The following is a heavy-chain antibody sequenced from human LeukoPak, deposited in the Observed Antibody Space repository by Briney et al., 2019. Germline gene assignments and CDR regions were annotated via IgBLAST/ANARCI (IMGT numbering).Heavy chain of an antibody. CDR2: ISYTGST. CDR3: ARQFYTAIVLFWFDP. J-gene: IGHJ5*02. CDR1: GGSISSYY. D-gene: IGHD5-18*01. Sequence: SETLSLTCTVSGGSISSYYWSWIRQPPGKGLEWIGYISYTGSTNYNPSLKSRVTISVDTSKKQFSLKLSSVTAADTAVYYCARQFYTAIVLFWFDPWGLGTLVTVSS. V-gene: IGHV4-59*08.